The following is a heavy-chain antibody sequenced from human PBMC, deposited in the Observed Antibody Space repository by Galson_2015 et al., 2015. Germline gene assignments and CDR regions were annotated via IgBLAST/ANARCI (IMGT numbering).Heavy chain of an antibody. V-gene: IGHV1-58*01. CDR1: GFTFTSSA. CDR3: AADKMVRGVIISWFDP. Sequence: SVKVSCKASGFTFTSSAVQWVRQARGQRLEWIGWIVVGSGNTNYAQKFQERVTITRDMSTSTAYMELSNLRSEDTAVYYCAADKMVRGVIISWFDPWGQGTLVTVSS. J-gene: IGHJ5*02. CDR2: IVVGSGNT. D-gene: IGHD3-10*01.